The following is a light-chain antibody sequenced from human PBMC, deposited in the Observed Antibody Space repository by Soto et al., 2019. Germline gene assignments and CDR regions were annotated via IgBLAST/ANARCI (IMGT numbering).Light chain of an antibody. CDR2: DAS. CDR3: QQYNSYSYT. V-gene: IGKV1-5*01. Sequence: DIQMTQSPSTLSASVGDRVTITCRASQSISSWLAWYQQKPGKAPKLLIYDASSLESGAPSRCSGSGSGTEFTLSISSLQPDDFATYYYQQYNSYSYTFGQGNKLLIK. CDR1: QSISSW. J-gene: IGKJ2*01.